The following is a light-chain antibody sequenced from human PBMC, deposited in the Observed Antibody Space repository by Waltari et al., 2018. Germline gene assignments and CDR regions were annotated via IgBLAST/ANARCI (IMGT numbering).Light chain of an antibody. CDR3: QQHGTLPAT. CDR2: SAS. J-gene: IGKJ1*01. Sequence: EIVLTPSPGTPSLCPGDRVTLSCRASQSVGCSSLAWYQQKPGQAPRLVIFSASRRATGIPDRFSGSGSGTDFSLTISRMEPEDFAVYYCQQHGTLPATFGQGTKVEIK. CDR1: QSVGCSS. V-gene: IGKV3-20*01.